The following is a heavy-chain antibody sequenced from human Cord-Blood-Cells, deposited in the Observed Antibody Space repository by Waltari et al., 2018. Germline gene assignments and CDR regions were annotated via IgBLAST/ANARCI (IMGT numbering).Heavy chain of an antibody. CDR2: IYYSGST. D-gene: IGHD3-3*01. CDR1: GGSISRSSYY. V-gene: IGHV4-39*01. Sequence: QLQLQESGPGLVKPSETLSLTCTVSGGSISRSSYYWGWIRQPPGKGLEWIGSIYYSGSTYYNPARRSRVTISVDTSKNQFSLKLSSVTAADTAVYYCARVQENYDFWSGYNWFDPWGQGTLVTVSS. J-gene: IGHJ5*02. CDR3: ARVQENYDFWSGYNWFDP.